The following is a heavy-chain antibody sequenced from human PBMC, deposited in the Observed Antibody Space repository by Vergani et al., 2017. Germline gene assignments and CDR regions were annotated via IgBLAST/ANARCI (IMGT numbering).Heavy chain of an antibody. CDR1: GDRVSNKSAG. D-gene: IGHD3-22*01. CDR2: TYFMSKWYN. V-gene: IGHV6-1*01. CDR3: AREDISLTVEGANYMDI. Sequence: QVKWPQSGPGLVKPSQTLSLTCALSGDRVSNKSAGWNWIRQSPSRGLEWLGRTYFMSKWYNDYAASVKSRMTINSDTSKNLFSLQLQSVTPEDTAVYYCAREDISLTVEGANYMDIWGKGTTVTVSS. J-gene: IGHJ6*03.